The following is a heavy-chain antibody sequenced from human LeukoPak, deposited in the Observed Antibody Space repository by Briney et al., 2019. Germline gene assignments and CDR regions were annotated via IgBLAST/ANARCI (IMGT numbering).Heavy chain of an antibody. CDR3: ARRTLSGYYLEYDY. Sequence: APVKVSCEASGYTFTSYGISWVRQAPGQGLEWMGWISAYNGNTNYAQKLQGRVTMTTDTSTSTAYMELRSLRSDDTAVYYCARRTLSGYYLEYDYWGQGTLVTVSS. CDR1: GYTFTSYG. CDR2: ISAYNGNT. D-gene: IGHD3-22*01. J-gene: IGHJ4*02. V-gene: IGHV1-18*01.